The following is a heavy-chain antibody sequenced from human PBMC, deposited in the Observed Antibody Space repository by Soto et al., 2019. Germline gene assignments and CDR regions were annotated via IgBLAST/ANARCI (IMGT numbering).Heavy chain of an antibody. Sequence: QVQLVESGGGVVQPGRSLRLSCAASGFTFSSYGMHWVRQAPGKGLEWVAVISYDGSNKYYADSVKGRFTISRDNSKNTLYLQRNSLRAEDTAVYYCAKDGCGGDCYPLNYFDYWGQGTLVTVSS. J-gene: IGHJ4*02. V-gene: IGHV3-30*18. D-gene: IGHD2-21*02. CDR3: AKDGCGGDCYPLNYFDY. CDR1: GFTFSSYG. CDR2: ISYDGSNK.